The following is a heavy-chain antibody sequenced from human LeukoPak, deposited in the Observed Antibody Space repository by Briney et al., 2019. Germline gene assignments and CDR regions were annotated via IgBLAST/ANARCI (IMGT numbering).Heavy chain of an antibody. CDR1: GDSISYFY. Sequence: SETLSLTCSVSGDSISYFYWSWIRQAAGKGLEWIGRISGSGSTDYNASLKSRVTMSVDTSKNQLSLKVISVTAADTAVYYCARAPPYGSGWSKGVLDFWGQGALVTVSS. J-gene: IGHJ4*02. CDR2: ISGSGST. CDR3: ARAPPYGSGWSKGVLDF. D-gene: IGHD6-19*01. V-gene: IGHV4-4*07.